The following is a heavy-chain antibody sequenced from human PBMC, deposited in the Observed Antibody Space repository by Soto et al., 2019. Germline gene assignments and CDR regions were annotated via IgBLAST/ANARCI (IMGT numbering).Heavy chain of an antibody. D-gene: IGHD6-19*01. V-gene: IGHV3-9*01. CDR3: AKDTGAGDY. CDR2: ISWNSGSI. J-gene: IGHJ4*02. CDR1: GFTFDDYA. Sequence: EVQLVESGGGLVQPGRSLRLSCAASGFTFDDYAMHWVRQAPGKGLEWVSGISWNSGSIGYADSVKGRFTISRDNAKNSLYLQMNSLRAEDTALYYCAKDTGAGDYWGQGTLVTVSS.